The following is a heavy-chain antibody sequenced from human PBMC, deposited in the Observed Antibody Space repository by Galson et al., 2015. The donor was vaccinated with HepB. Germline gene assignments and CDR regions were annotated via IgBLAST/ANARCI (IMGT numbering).Heavy chain of an antibody. D-gene: IGHD1-7*01. CDR3: ARGGGTKVYYY. CDR1: GGSFSGYY. J-gene: IGHJ4*02. CDR2: INHSGST. V-gene: IGHV4-34*01. Sequence: SETLSLTCAVYGGSFSGYYWSWIRQPPGKGLEWIGEINHSGSTNYNPSLKSRVTISVDTSKNQFSLELSSVAAADTAVYYCARGGGTKVYYYWGQGTLVTVSS.